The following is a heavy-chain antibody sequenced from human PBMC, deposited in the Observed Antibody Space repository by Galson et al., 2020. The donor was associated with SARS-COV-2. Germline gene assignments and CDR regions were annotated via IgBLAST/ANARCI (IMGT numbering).Heavy chain of an antibody. CDR2: IYYSGST. CDR3: ARDAYSSGWYSSSGWFDP. D-gene: IGHD6-19*01. J-gene: IGHJ5*02. CDR1: GGSISSYY. V-gene: IGHV4-59*01. Sequence: SETLSLTCTVSGGSISSYYWSWIRQPPGKGLAWIGYIYYSGSTNYNPSLKSRVTISVDTSKNQFSLKLSSVTAADTAVYYCARDAYSSGWYSSSGWFDPWGQGTLVTVSS.